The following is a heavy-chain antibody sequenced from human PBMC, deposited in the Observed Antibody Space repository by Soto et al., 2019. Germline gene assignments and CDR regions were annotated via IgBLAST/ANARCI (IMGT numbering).Heavy chain of an antibody. D-gene: IGHD2-2*03. CDR1: GLTFHNYG. CDR3: AQGRMSPHGFLDH. Sequence: QVQLVDSGGGVVHPVRSLRLSCAASGLTFHNYGRHLVRQAPGKGLEWVTTISSYVNDKYYAYSLKERVTISRNNSKNTLDLQMHGLRAEPTALYFCAQGRMSPHGFLDHWGQGNLVNVSS. CDR2: ISSYVNDK. V-gene: IGHV3-30*18. J-gene: IGHJ4*02.